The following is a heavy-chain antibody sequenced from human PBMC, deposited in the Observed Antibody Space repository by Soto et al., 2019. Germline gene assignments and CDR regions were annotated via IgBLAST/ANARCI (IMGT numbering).Heavy chain of an antibody. CDR2: PVPTFGTA. V-gene: IGHV1-69*01. CDR3: ARTHGDYVWGSYRPDAFDI. CDR1: GGPFTAKP. J-gene: IGHJ3*02. Sequence: QVQLVQSGAEVKSPGSRWKVSCRAPGGPFTAKPSSWVRKPPGQGLEWMGGPVPTFGTANYAQKFQGRFTITADESTSTAYMELSSLRSEDTAVYYCARTHGDYVWGSYRPDAFDIWGQGTMVTVSS. D-gene: IGHD3-16*02.